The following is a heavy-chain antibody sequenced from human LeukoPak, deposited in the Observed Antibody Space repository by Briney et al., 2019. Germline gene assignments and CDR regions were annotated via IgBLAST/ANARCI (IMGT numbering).Heavy chain of an antibody. CDR2: INPNSGGT. CDR3: ARDGFDI. J-gene: IGHJ3*02. CDR1: GYTFTSYG. Sequence: ASVKVSCKASGYTFTSYGISWVRQAPGQGLEWMGWINPNSGGTNYAQKFQGRVTMTRDTSISTAYMELSRLRSDDTAIYHCARDGFDIWGQGTMVTVSS. V-gene: IGHV1-2*02.